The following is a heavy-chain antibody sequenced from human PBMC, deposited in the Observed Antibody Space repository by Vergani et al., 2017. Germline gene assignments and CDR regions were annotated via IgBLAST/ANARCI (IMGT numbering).Heavy chain of an antibody. V-gene: IGHV3-30*03. J-gene: IGHJ4*02. CDR1: GFSFNTYG. D-gene: IGHD2-2*02. Sequence: QVQLVETGGGVVQPGGSLRLYCATSGFSFNTYGAHWVRQAPGKGLEWVVGISFDGTNEYYPDLVKGRFTISRDIAKNTLYLQVRSLRLEDTGVYHCVRDRGRCAGGRCYTEAWDYWGQGTPVTVSS. CDR3: VRDRGRCAGGRCYTEAWDY. CDR2: ISFDGTNE.